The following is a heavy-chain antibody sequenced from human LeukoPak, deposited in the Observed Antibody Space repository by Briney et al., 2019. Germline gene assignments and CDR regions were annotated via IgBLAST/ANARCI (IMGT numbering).Heavy chain of an antibody. D-gene: IGHD6-19*01. CDR3: ARSLGRSGWIPFDY. V-gene: IGHV3-33*01. J-gene: IGHJ4*02. CDR2: IWYDGSNK. CDR1: GFTFSSYG. Sequence: GGSLRLSCAASGFTFSSYGMHWVRQAPGKGLEWVAVIWYDGSNKYYADSVKGRFTISRDNSKNTLYLQMNSLRAEDTAVYYCARSLGRSGWIPFDYWGQGALVTVSS.